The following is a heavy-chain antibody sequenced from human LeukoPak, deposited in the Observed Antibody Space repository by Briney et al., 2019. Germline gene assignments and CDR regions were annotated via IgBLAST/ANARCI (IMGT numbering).Heavy chain of an antibody. CDR2: ISGSGGST. CDR3: AKWSGYDPYYVY. J-gene: IGHJ4*02. D-gene: IGHD5-12*01. CDR1: GFTFSSYA. Sequence: TGGSLRLSCAASGFTFSSYAMSWVRQAPGKGLEWVSAISGSGGSTYYADSVKGRFTISRDNSKNTLYLHMNSLRAEDTAVYYCAKWSGYDPYYVYWGQGTLVTVSS. V-gene: IGHV3-23*01.